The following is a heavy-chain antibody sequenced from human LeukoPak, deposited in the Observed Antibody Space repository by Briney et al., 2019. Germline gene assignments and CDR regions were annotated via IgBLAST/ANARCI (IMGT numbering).Heavy chain of an antibody. CDR2: VNGDGRTT. CDR1: GFTFSSHW. Sequence: TGGSLRLSCAASGFTFSSHWMHWVRQAPGKGLVWVSRVNGDGRTTIYADSVKGRFTISRDNAKNTLYLQMNSLRAEDTGVYYCSGGGSIEVTGYWGQGTLVTVSS. V-gene: IGHV3-74*01. J-gene: IGHJ4*02. D-gene: IGHD2-21*02. CDR3: SGGGSIEVTGY.